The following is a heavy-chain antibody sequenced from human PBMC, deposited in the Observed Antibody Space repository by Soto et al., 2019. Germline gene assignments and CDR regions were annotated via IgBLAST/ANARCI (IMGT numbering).Heavy chain of an antibody. V-gene: IGHV1-18*01. J-gene: IGHJ5*02. D-gene: IGHD3-22*01. Sequence: ASVKVSCKASGYTLTSYGISWVRQAPGQGLEWMGWISAYNGNTNYAQKLQGRVTMTTDTSTSTAYMELRSLRSDDTAVYYCASGGDSSGYYWFDPWGQGTLVTVSS. CDR2: ISAYNGNT. CDR3: ASGGDSSGYYWFDP. CDR1: GYTLTSYG.